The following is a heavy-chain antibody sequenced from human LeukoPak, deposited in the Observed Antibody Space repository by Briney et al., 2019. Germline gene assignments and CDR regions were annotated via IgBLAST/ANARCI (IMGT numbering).Heavy chain of an antibody. CDR3: ARGADYYDSSGIHRPFDY. Sequence: SETLSLTCTVSGGSISSSSYYWGWIRQPPGKGLEWIGSIYYSGSTYYNPSLKSRVTISVDTSKNQFSLKLSSVTAADTAVYYCARGADYYDSSGIHRPFDYWGQGTLVTVSS. CDR1: GGSISSSSYY. V-gene: IGHV4-39*07. J-gene: IGHJ4*02. D-gene: IGHD3-22*01. CDR2: IYYSGST.